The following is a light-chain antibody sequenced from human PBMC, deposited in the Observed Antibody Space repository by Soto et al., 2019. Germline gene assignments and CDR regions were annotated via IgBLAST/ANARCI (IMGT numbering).Light chain of an antibody. J-gene: IGKJ1*01. Sequence: EIVITQSPATLTVSPGEGATLSCRASQSVSSKLAWYQQKPGQAPRLLIYGASTRATGIPARFSGSGSGTEFTLIISILLSEGSAVYYLQQGSSWLGTWGQGTK. CDR1: QSVSSK. CDR3: QQGSSWLGT. CDR2: GAS. V-gene: IGKV3-15*01.